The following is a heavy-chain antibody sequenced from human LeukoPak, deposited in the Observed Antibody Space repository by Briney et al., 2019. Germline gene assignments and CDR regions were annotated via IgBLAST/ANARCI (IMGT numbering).Heavy chain of an antibody. J-gene: IGHJ3*02. V-gene: IGHV4-34*01. Sequence: PSETLSLTCAVYGGSFSGYYWSWIRQPPGKGLEWIGEINHSGSTNYNPSLKSRVTISVDTSKNQFSLKLSSVTAADTAVHYCARGRVTWLGAFDIWGQGTMVTVSS. CDR3: ARGRVTWLGAFDI. CDR2: INHSGST. D-gene: IGHD2-21*02. CDR1: GGSFSGYY.